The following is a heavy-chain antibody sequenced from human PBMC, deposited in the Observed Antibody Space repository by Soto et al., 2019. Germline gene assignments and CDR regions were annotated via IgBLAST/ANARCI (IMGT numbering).Heavy chain of an antibody. D-gene: IGHD3-22*01. CDR3: ARAPYYYDSSGYWAY. Sequence: GGSLRVRCAASGFTFINYNMNWISQAPRKGLEWVSSISSSSSYIYYADSVKGRFTISRDNAKNSLYLQMNSLRAEDTAVYYCARAPYYYDSSGYWAYWGQGTLVTVSS. CDR1: GFTFINYN. V-gene: IGHV3-21*01. J-gene: IGHJ4*02. CDR2: ISSSSSYI.